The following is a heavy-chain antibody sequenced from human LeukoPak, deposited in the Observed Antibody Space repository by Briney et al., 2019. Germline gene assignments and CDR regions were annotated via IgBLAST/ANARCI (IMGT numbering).Heavy chain of an antibody. CDR1: GGSFSGYY. J-gene: IGHJ4*02. CDR3: ARDQSGWYPFDY. V-gene: IGHV4-59*12. D-gene: IGHD6-19*01. Sequence: SETLSLTCAVYGGSFSGYYWSWIRQPPGKGLEWIGYIYYSGSTNYNPSLKSRVTISVDTSKNQFSLKLSSVTAADTAVYYCARDQSGWYPFDYWGQGTLVTVSS. CDR2: IYYSGST.